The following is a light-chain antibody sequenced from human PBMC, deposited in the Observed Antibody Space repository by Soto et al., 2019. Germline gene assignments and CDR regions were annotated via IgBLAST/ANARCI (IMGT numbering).Light chain of an antibody. CDR3: QQSYSTPPIT. V-gene: IGKV1-5*01. J-gene: IGKJ5*01. CDR1: QTISGW. CDR2: DAS. Sequence: DIHMTQSPSLLSASVGYTFTITCRASQTISGWLAWYQQKPAKAPKLLIFDASTLESGVPSRFSGSGSATDFTLTISSLQPEDFATYYCQQSYSTPPITFGHGTRLEIK.